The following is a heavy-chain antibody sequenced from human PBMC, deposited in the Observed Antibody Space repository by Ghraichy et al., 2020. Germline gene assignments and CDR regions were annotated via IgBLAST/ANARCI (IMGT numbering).Heavy chain of an antibody. V-gene: IGHV3-23*01. J-gene: IGHJ4*02. D-gene: IGHD2-21*01. CDR2: IGGNT. CDR1: GFTFSSVT. Sequence: GGSLRLSCAGSGFTFSSVTMRWVRQAPGKGLEWVSTIGGNTYYAASVKGRFTISRDTSKNILYLQMDNLRAEDTAMYYCAKALPNTKSFNDWGQGTLVTVSS. CDR3: AKALPNTKSFND.